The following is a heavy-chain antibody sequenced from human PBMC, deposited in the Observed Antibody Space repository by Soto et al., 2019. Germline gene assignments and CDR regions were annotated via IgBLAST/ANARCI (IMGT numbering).Heavy chain of an antibody. CDR3: ARGVVVAAMRGYYFDY. CDR2: IDWDDDK. J-gene: IGHJ4*02. V-gene: IGHV2-70*11. Sequence: GSGPTLVNPTQTLTLTCTFSGFSLSTSGMCVSWIRQPPGKALEWLARIDWDDDKYYSTSLKTRLTISKDTSKNQVVLTMTNMDPVDTATYYCARGVVVAAMRGYYFDYWGQGTLVTVSS. D-gene: IGHD2-15*01. CDR1: GFSLSTSGMC.